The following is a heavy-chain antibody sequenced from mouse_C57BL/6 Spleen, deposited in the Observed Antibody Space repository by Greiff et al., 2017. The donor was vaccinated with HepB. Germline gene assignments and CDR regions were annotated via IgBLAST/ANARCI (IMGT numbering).Heavy chain of an antibody. CDR3: ARSNDYDIFDY. D-gene: IGHD2-4*01. CDR2: INPGSGGT. J-gene: IGHJ2*01. CDR1: GYAFTNYL. Sequence: QVQLKESGAELVRPGTSVKVSCKASGYAFTNYLIEWVKQRPGQGLEWIGVINPGSGGTNYNEKFKGKATLTADKSSSTAYMQLSSLTSEDSAVYFCARSNDYDIFDYWGQGTTLTVSS. V-gene: IGHV1-54*01.